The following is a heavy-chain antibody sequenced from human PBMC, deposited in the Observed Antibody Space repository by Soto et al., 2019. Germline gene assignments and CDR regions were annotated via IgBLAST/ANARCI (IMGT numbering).Heavy chain of an antibody. D-gene: IGHD3-3*01. J-gene: IGHJ3*02. Sequence: ASVKVSCKVSGYTLTELSMHWVRRAPGKGLEWMGGFDPEDGETIYAQKFQGRVTMTEDTSTDTAYMELSSLRSEDTAVYYCATDRQGGHITIFGVVIVGAFDIWGQGTMVTVS. CDR1: GYTLTELS. V-gene: IGHV1-24*01. CDR3: ATDRQGGHITIFGVVIVGAFDI. CDR2: FDPEDGET.